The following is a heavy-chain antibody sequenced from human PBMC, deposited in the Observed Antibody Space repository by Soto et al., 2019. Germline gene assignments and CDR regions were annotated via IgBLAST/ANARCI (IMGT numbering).Heavy chain of an antibody. D-gene: IGHD3-3*01. J-gene: IGHJ3*02. Sequence: SLKISCNCSGYSFTSYWIGWVLQMPVKGLEWMGIIYPGDSDTRYSPSFQGQVTISADKSISTAYLQWSSLKASDTAMYYCARRGTNIGDTIFGVVIMGAFDIWGQGTMVTVSS. CDR1: GYSFTSYW. CDR3: ARRGTNIGDTIFGVVIMGAFDI. V-gene: IGHV5-51*01. CDR2: IYPGDSDT.